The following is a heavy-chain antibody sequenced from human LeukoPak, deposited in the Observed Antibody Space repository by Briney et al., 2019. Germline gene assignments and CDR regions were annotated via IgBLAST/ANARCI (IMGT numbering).Heavy chain of an antibody. V-gene: IGHV3-74*03. CDR2: ITSDGSST. CDR3: ARPRLEYCSGGSCFDAFDI. J-gene: IGHJ3*02. Sequence: PGGSLRLSCAASGFTFSITWMHWVRQPPGKGLVWVARITSDGSSTTYAESVKGRFTISRDNAKNTLYLQMNSLTAEDTAIYSCARPRLEYCSGGSCFDAFDIWGQGTMVTVSS. CDR1: GFTFSITW. D-gene: IGHD2-15*01.